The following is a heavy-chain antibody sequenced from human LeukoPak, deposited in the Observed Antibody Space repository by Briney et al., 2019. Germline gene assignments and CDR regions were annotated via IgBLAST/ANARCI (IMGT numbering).Heavy chain of an antibody. CDR3: AREAGYSSGWWPGKNFDY. J-gene: IGHJ4*02. D-gene: IGHD6-19*01. Sequence: GGSLRLSCAASGFTFSDYYMSWIRQAPGKGLEWVSYISSSSSYTNYADSVKGRFTITRDNAKNSLYLQMNSLRAEDTAVYYCAREAGYSSGWWPGKNFDYWGQGTLVTVSS. CDR2: ISSSSSYT. CDR1: GFTFSDYY. V-gene: IGHV3-11*05.